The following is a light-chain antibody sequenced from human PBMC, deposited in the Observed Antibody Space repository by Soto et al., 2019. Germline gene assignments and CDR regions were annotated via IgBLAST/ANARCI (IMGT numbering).Light chain of an antibody. CDR1: QSVVTSY. CDR3: QYYDESMWT. V-gene: IGKV3-20*01. CDR2: GAV. J-gene: IGKJ1*01. Sequence: VLTQSPGTLCLCPGEGATLSCRARQSVVTSYLAWYQKKYGQSPRLLIYGAVYRAPGIPDRFSGSGSGADFTLSINRLEPEDFAVYYCQYYDESMWTFGQGTKVDI.